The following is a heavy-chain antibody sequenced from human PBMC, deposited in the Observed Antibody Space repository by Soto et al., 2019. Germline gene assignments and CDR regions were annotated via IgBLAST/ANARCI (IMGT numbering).Heavy chain of an antibody. J-gene: IGHJ3*02. CDR3: ARGYYDSRGQSNTFDI. CDR1: GASVFSSY. Sequence: SETLSLTCTVSGASVFSSYWSWIRQSPGKVLEWPGYVHYSGSTNYNPSLKSRVTISVDTSKNQFSLNPSSVTAADAAVYYCARGYYDSRGQSNTFDIWGQGTMVTVSS. D-gene: IGHD3-22*01. V-gene: IGHV4-59*02. CDR2: VHYSGST.